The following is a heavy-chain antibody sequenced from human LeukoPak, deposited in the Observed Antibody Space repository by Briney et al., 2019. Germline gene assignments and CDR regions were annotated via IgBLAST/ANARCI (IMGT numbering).Heavy chain of an antibody. V-gene: IGHV3-21*01. J-gene: IGHJ3*02. CDR1: GFTFSSYS. Sequence: PGVSLRLSCAASGFTFSSYSMNWVRQAPGKGLEWVSSISSSSSYIYYADSVKGRFTISRDNAKNSLYLQMNSLRAGDTAVYYCARDRIFGVVIPDDAFDIWGQGTMVTVSS. CDR2: ISSSSSYI. D-gene: IGHD3-3*01. CDR3: ARDRIFGVVIPDDAFDI.